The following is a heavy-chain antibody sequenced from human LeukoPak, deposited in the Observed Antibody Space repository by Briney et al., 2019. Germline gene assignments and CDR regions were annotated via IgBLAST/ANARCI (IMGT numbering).Heavy chain of an antibody. V-gene: IGHV3-7*05. D-gene: IGHD2/OR15-2a*01. CDR2: INQDESEK. CDR1: GFTFSNYL. Sequence: GGSPRTFCSASGFTFSNYLMSWDRQAPGKGLEWVANINQDESEKYYVDSVKGRFTISRDNAKNSLYLQMNSLRAEDTAVYYCARVRVSSHYGMDIWG. J-gene: IGHJ6*01. CDR3: ARVRVSSHYGMDI.